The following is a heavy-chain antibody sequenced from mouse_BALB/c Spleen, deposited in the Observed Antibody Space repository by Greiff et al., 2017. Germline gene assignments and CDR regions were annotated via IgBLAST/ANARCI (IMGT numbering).Heavy chain of an antibody. D-gene: IGHD1-1*01. CDR3: ARVDSSGDYAMDD. J-gene: IGHJ4*01. CDR1: GFSLTGYG. CDR2: IWGDGST. V-gene: IGHV2-6-7*01. Sequence: VQLQESGPGLVAPSQCLSISCTVSGFSLTGYGVNWVRQPPGKGLEWLGMIWGDGSTDYNSALKSRLSINKDNSKSQVILKMKSLQTDDTARYYCARVDSSGDYAMDDWGQGTSVTVSS.